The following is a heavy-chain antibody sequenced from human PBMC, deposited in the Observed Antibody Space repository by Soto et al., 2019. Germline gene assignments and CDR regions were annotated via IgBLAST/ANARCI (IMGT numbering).Heavy chain of an antibody. CDR2: IYYSGST. CDR1: GGSISSGGYY. J-gene: IGHJ3*02. V-gene: IGHV4-31*03. CDR3: ASHIAAAGKFGIGTNNAFDI. D-gene: IGHD6-13*01. Sequence: HVQLQESVPGLVKPSQTLSLTCTVSGGSISSGGYYWSWIRQHPGKGLEWIGYIYYSGSTYYNSSLKSRVTISVDTSKNQFSLKLSSVTAADTAVYYCASHIAAAGKFGIGTNNAFDIWGQGTMVTASS.